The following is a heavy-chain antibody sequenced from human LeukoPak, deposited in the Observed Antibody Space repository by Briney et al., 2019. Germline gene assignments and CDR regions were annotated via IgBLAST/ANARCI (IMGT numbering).Heavy chain of an antibody. CDR2: ISYAGSNK. D-gene: IGHD2-15*01. V-gene: IGHV3-30-3*01. Sequence: GGSLRLFCAASGFTFSSYAMYWVRQAPGKELEWVAVISYAGSNKYYADSVKGRFTISRDNSKNTLYLQMNSLRAEDTAVYYCARDDCSGGSCFYVYWGQGTLVTVSS. CDR3: ARDDCSGGSCFYVY. J-gene: IGHJ4*02. CDR1: GFTFSSYA.